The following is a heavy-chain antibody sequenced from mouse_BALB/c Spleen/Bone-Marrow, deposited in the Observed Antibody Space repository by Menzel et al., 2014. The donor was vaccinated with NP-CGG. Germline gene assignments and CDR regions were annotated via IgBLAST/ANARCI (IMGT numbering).Heavy chain of an antibody. D-gene: IGHD2-3*01. J-gene: IGHJ4*01. V-gene: IGHV2-6-4*01. CDR2: IWGGGGT. CDR3: ARKDGGYYVMDY. CDR1: GFSLSRYN. Sequence: VQRVESGPGLVLPSQNLSITCTVSGFSLSRYNIHWIRQPPGKGLEWLGMIWGGGGTDHNSALKSRLRISKDNSKSQIFLKINSLQIDDTAMYYCARKDGGYYVMDYWGQGTSVTVSS.